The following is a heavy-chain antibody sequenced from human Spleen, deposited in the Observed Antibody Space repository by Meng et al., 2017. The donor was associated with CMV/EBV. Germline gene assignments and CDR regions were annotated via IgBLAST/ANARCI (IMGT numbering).Heavy chain of an antibody. V-gene: IGHV3-9*01. Sequence: GGSLRLSCAASGFTFDDYAMHWVRLAPGKGLEWVSGISWNSDGVGYVDSVKGRFTISRDNAKNSLYLQMNSLRAEDTALYYCAKDMVYYYDSSGCFESWGQGTLVTVSS. CDR3: AKDMVYYYDSSGCFES. CDR2: ISWNSDGV. J-gene: IGHJ4*02. CDR1: GFTFDDYA. D-gene: IGHD3-22*01.